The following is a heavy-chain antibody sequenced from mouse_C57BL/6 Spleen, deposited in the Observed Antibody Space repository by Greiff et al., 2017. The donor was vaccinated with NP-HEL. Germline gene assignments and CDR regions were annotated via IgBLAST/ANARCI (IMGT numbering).Heavy chain of an antibody. Sequence: QVQLKESGAELVRPGSSVKLSCKASGYTFTSYWMHWVKQRPIQGLEWIGNIDPSDSETHYNQKFKDKATLTVDKSSSTAYMQLSSLTSEDSAVYYCARPPYYGSSYWYFDVWGTGTTVTVSS. V-gene: IGHV1-52*01. D-gene: IGHD1-1*01. CDR2: IDPSDSET. CDR1: GYTFTSYW. J-gene: IGHJ1*03. CDR3: ARPPYYGSSYWYFDV.